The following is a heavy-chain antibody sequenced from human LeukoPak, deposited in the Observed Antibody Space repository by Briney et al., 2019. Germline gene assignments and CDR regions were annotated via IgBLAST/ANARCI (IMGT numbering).Heavy chain of an antibody. V-gene: IGHV3-30*02. J-gene: IGHJ4*02. CDR1: GFTLSNCG. CDR3: AKEWTVMD. CDR2: LRYDGSN. Sequence: GGSLRLSCAASGFTLSNCGMHWVRQAPGKGLEWVAFLRYDGSNNYADSVKGRFTISRDNSNNTLYLQMNSLRTEDTAVYYCAKEWTVMDWGQGTLVTVSS. D-gene: IGHD3/OR15-3a*01.